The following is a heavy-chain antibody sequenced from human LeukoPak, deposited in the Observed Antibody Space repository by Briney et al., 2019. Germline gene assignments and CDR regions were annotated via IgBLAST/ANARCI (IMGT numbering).Heavy chain of an antibody. V-gene: IGHV1-24*01. D-gene: IGHD6-13*01. Sequence: GASVKVSCKASGYTFTGYYMHWVRQAPGKGLEWMGGFDPEDGETIYAQKFRGRVTMTEDTSTDTAYMELSSLRSEDTAVYYCASLRGQLANWFDPWGQGTLVTVSS. CDR3: ASLRGQLANWFDP. CDR1: GYTFTGYY. J-gene: IGHJ5*02. CDR2: FDPEDGET.